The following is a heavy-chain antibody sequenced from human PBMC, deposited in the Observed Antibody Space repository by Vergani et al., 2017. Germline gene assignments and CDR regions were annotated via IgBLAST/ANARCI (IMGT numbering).Heavy chain of an antibody. CDR3: AQILSKNGYNYDAFDI. CDR2: MFSNDVK. D-gene: IGHD5-24*01. V-gene: IGHV2-26*01. Sequence: QVTLKESGPVLVKPTETLTLTCTVSGFSLTNGRMGVSWIRQPPGKPLEWLVTMFSNDVKSYSASLKNRLTISKDPSKSQVVLSMTNMDPVDAGTYYCAQILSKNGYNYDAFDIWGQGTMVIVSS. CDR1: GFSLTNGRMG. J-gene: IGHJ3*02.